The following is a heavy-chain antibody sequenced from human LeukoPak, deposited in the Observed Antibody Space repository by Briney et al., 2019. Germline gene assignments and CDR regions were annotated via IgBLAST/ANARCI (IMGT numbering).Heavy chain of an antibody. V-gene: IGHV3-7*01. Sequence: GGSLRLSCAASGFTFSSYWMSWVRQAPGKGLEWVANIKQDGSEKYYVDSVKGRFTISRDNAKNSLYLQMNSLRAEDTAVYYCARGPRIAVTGTVGFDYWGQGTLVTVSS. D-gene: IGHD6-19*01. CDR2: IKQDGSEK. CDR3: ARGPRIAVTGTVGFDY. J-gene: IGHJ4*02. CDR1: GFTFSSYW.